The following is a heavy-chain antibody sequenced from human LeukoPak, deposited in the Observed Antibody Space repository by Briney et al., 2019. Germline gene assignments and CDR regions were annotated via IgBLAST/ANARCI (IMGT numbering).Heavy chain of an antibody. Sequence: GSLRLSCAASGFTFSSYGMHWVRQTPEKGLEWVANIKQDGYEKYYVDSVKGRFTISRDNAKNSLYLQMNSLRADDTAIYYCARDKIVGPTTLDYWGQGTLVTVSS. V-gene: IGHV3-7*01. CDR1: GFTFSSYG. D-gene: IGHD1-26*01. CDR3: ARDKIVGPTTLDY. CDR2: IKQDGYEK. J-gene: IGHJ4*02.